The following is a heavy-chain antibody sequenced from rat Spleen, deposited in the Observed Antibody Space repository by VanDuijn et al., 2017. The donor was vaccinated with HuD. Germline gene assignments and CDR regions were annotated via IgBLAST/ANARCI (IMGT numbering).Heavy chain of an antibody. CDR2: ISYDASST. J-gene: IGHJ2*01. CDR3: ARHSIWPLFDY. CDR1: GFTFSDYY. V-gene: IGHV5-29*01. D-gene: IGHD1-2*01. Sequence: EVQLVESDGGLVQPGRSLKLSCAASGFTFSDYYMAWVRQAPTKGLAWVATISYDASSTYYRDSVKGRFTISRDNAKSTLYLQMDSLRSEDTATYYCARHSIWPLFDYWGQGVMVTVSS.